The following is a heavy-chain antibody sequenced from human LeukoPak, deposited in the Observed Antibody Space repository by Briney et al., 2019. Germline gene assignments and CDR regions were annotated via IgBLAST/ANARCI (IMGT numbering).Heavy chain of an antibody. CDR3: ARPELPGWSVLSDF. Sequence: GGSLRLSCAASGFTFRKYWMSWVRQAPGKGLEWVANINQDGSETYYADSVKGRFTMSRDNGKNSLDLQMNSLRAEDTAVYYCARPELPGWSVLSDFWGQGTLVTVSS. D-gene: IGHD2-15*01. CDR2: INQDGSET. CDR1: GFTFRKYW. J-gene: IGHJ4*02. V-gene: IGHV3-7*01.